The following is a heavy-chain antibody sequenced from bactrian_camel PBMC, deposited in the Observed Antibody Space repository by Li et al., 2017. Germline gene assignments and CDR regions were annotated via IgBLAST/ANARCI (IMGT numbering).Heavy chain of an antibody. V-gene: IGHV3S53*01. Sequence: HVQLVESGGGSVQSGGSLRLTCTASGYASAIKCWGWFRQPPGKEREWVGSLNGDGATTYSDSVKGRFTLSKDNARNTLSLQMNSLKPEDTATYYCAAVCRKYCIGDTVHHFDYWGQGTQVTVS. CDR3: AAVCRKYCIGDTVHHFDY. J-gene: IGHJ4*01. CDR1: GYASAIKC. D-gene: IGHD1*01. CDR2: LNGDGAT.